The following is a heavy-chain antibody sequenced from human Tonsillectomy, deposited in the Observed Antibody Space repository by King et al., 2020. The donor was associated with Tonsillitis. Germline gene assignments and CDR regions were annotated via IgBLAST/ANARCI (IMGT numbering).Heavy chain of an antibody. CDR2: ISGRGGST. CDR1: GFTFSSYA. V-gene: IGHV3-23*04. CDR3: AKDYYDSSGFHHAFDI. Sequence: QLVQSGGGLVQPGGSLRLSCAASGFTFSSYAMRWVRQAPGKGLDWVSAISGRGGSTYYADSVRGRFTISRDNSKNTLYLQLNSLRAEDTAVYYCAKDYYDSSGFHHAFDIWGQGTMVTVSS. J-gene: IGHJ3*02. D-gene: IGHD3-22*01.